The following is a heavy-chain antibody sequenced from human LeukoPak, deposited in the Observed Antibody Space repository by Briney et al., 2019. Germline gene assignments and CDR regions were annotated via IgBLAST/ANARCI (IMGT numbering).Heavy chain of an antibody. CDR3: ARVVGRTPRGWFDP. CDR1: GASSSAYY. D-gene: IGHD2-15*01. V-gene: IGHV4-34*01. J-gene: IGHJ5*02. Sequence: SETLSLTCAVHGASSSAYYWSWIRQPPGKGPEWIGEINHSGGTNYNPSLKSRVTMSTDTSKNQFSLNLKSVTAADSAVYYCARVVGRTPRGWFDPWGQGILVTVSS. CDR2: INHSGGT.